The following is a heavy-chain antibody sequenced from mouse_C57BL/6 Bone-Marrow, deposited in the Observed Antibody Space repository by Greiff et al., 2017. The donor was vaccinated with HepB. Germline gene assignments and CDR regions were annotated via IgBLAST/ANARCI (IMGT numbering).Heavy chain of an antibody. CDR1: GFSLTSYG. CDR3: ARGASITTVVDY. J-gene: IGHJ2*01. Sequence: VKLVESGPGLVQPSQSLSITCTVSGFSLTSYGVHWVRQSPGKGLEWLGVIWSGGSTDYNAAFISRLSISKDNSKSQVFFKMNSLQADDTAIYYCARGASITTVVDYWGQGTTLTVSS. V-gene: IGHV2-2*01. CDR2: IWSGGST. D-gene: IGHD1-1*01.